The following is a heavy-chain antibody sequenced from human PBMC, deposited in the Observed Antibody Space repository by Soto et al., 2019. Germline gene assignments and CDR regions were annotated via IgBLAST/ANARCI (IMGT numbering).Heavy chain of an antibody. CDR2: IYYSGST. D-gene: IGHD2-2*01. CDR1: GGSISSGGYY. V-gene: IGHV4-31*03. CDR3: ARIYCRSTSCPNWFDP. Sequence: SETLSLTCTVSGGSISSGGYYWSWIRQHPGKGLEWIGYIYYSGSTYYNPPLKSRVTISVDTSKNQFSLKLSSVTAADTAVYYCARIYCRSTSCPNWFDPWGQGTLVTVSS. J-gene: IGHJ5*02.